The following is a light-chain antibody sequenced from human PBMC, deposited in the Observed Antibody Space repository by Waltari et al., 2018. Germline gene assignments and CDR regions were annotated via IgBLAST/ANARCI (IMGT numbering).Light chain of an antibody. CDR3: TSYTTSSTWV. CDR1: SSDIGTYNF. Sequence: QSALTQPASVSRPPRQSITISCPGTSSDIGTYNFASWYQQHPGQVPKLMLFDVTKRPSGVSDRFFGSKSANTASLTISGLQAEDEANYYCTSYTTSSTWVFGGGTRLTVL. CDR2: DVT. J-gene: IGLJ3*02. V-gene: IGLV2-14*01.